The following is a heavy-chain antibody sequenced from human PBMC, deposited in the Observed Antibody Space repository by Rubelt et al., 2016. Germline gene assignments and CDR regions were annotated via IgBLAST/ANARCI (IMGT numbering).Heavy chain of an antibody. CDR2: INPKTGAT. Sequence: QVQLVQSGAEVTKPGASVKVSCKASGYTFTDNSIHWLRQAPGQGLEWMGWINPKTGATNYAQNFQGRVTMTGDTSIDTVYMDLDSLRFDDTAVYYCASSVTLNGGTDYWGQGTLVTVSS. V-gene: IGHV1-2*02. CDR3: ASSVTLNGGTDY. CDR1: GYTFTDNS. J-gene: IGHJ4*02. D-gene: IGHD1-1*01.